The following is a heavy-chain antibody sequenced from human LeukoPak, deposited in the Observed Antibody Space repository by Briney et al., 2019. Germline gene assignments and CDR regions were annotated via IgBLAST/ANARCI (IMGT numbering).Heavy chain of an antibody. CDR3: ARSIASSAWTPGV. Sequence: GESLKISCKGSGYSFTSYWIGWVRQMPGKGLEWMGIIYPGDPDTRYSPSFQGQVTISADKSTSTAYLQWSSLKASDTAMYYCARSIASSAWTPGVWGQGTLVTVSS. V-gene: IGHV5-51*01. CDR1: GYSFTSYW. CDR2: IYPGDPDT. D-gene: IGHD6-19*01. J-gene: IGHJ4*02.